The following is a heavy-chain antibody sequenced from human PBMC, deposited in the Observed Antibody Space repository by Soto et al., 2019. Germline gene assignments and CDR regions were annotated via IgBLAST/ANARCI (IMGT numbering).Heavy chain of an antibody. Sequence: ASVKVSCKASGYTFTSYGISWVRQAPGQGLEWMGWISAYNGNTNYAQKLQGRVTMTTDTSTSTAYMELRSLRSDDTAVYYCARSKPRAAPCASRMGHNWFDPWGQGTLVTVSS. D-gene: IGHD6-13*01. J-gene: IGHJ5*02. V-gene: IGHV1-18*01. CDR3: ARSKPRAAPCASRMGHNWFDP. CDR1: GYTFTSYG. CDR2: ISAYNGNT.